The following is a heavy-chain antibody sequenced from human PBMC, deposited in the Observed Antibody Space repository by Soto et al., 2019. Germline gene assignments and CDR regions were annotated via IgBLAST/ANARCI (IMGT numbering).Heavy chain of an antibody. CDR3: ARDAGYCSGGSCYFFRNGMDV. J-gene: IGHJ6*02. CDR1: GFTFSSYG. V-gene: IGHV3-33*01. CDR2: IWYDGSNK. D-gene: IGHD2-15*01. Sequence: PGWSLRLSCAASGFTFSSYGMHWVRQAPGKGLEWVAVIWYDGSNKYYADSVKGRFTISRDNSKNTLYLQMNSLRAEDTAVYYCARDAGYCSGGSCYFFRNGMDVWGQGTTVTVSS.